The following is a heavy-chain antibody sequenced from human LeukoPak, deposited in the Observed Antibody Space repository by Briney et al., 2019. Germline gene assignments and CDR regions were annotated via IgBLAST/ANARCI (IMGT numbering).Heavy chain of an antibody. J-gene: IGHJ3*02. CDR2: ISFDGGNK. CDR3: AKSGSHNAFDT. CDR1: GFTFNSYA. D-gene: IGHD1-26*01. V-gene: IGHV3-30-3*01. Sequence: GGSLRLSCAASGFTFNSYALHWVRQVPDKGLEWVTIISFDGGNKVYADSVKGRFTISRDNSKNTLYLQMNRLRPEDTAVYYCAKSGSHNAFDTWGQGTMVTVSS.